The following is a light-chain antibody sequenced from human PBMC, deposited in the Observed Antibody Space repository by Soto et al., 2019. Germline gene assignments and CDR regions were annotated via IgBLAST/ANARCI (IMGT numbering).Light chain of an antibody. V-gene: IGKV3-20*01. Sequence: EFVLTQSPGTLSLSPGERATLSCRASQSVSSSYLAWYQQKPGQAPRLLIYGASSRATGIPDRFSGSGSGTDFTLTISRLEPEDFAVYYCQQYGSSPRITFGQGTRLAIK. J-gene: IGKJ5*01. CDR3: QQYGSSPRIT. CDR1: QSVSSSY. CDR2: GAS.